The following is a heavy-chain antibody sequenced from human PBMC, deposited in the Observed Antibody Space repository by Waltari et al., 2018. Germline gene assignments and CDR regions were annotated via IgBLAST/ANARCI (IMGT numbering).Heavy chain of an antibody. CDR3: AGYYDSSGYGASGAFDI. D-gene: IGHD3-22*01. CDR1: GYTFTGYY. J-gene: IGHJ3*02. CDR2: NKPNSDGT. Sequence: QVQLVQSGAEVKKPGASVKVSCKASGYTFTGYYMHWVRQAPGQGLEGWGRNKPNSDGTNYAQKCQGRVTMTRDTAISTAYMELSRLRSDDTAVYYCAGYYDSSGYGASGAFDIWGQGTMVTVSS. V-gene: IGHV1-2*06.